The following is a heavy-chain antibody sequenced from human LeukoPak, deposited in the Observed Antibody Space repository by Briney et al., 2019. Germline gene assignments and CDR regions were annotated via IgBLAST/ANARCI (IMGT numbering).Heavy chain of an antibody. CDR3: ARGGSPSYDSSGFYLYYYYYMDV. D-gene: IGHD3-22*01. Sequence: PSETLSLTCAVYGGSFSGYYWTWIRQPPGKGVEWIGEINHSGSTNYNPSLKSRVTISVDTSKNQFSLKLSSVTAADTAVYYCARGGSPSYDSSGFYLYYYYYMDVWGKGTTVTVSS. V-gene: IGHV4-34*01. CDR2: INHSGST. J-gene: IGHJ6*03. CDR1: GGSFSGYY.